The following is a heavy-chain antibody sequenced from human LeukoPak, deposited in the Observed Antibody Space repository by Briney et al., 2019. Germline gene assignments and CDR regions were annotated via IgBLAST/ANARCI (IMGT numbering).Heavy chain of an antibody. Sequence: SETLSLTCSVSGGSISSYYWSWIRQPAGKGLEWIGRIYSSGTITYNPSLQSRVTMSVDTSKNEFSLKMSSVTAADTAVYYCTRDAGTTGEVKFDPWGQGTLVAVSS. V-gene: IGHV4-4*07. CDR3: TRDAGTTGEVKFDP. J-gene: IGHJ5*02. CDR2: IYSSGTI. CDR1: GGSISSYY. D-gene: IGHD4-17*01.